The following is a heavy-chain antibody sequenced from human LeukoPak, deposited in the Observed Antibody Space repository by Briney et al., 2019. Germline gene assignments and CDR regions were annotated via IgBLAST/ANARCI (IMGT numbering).Heavy chain of an antibody. D-gene: IGHD2-2*01. CDR2: IHFDGSTK. Sequence: PGGSLRLSCAASGFTFSSYGMHWVRQAPGKGLEWVAFIHFDGSTKYSGDPVKGRFTISRDNSKNTVYLQMNILRPEDTAVYYCAKDQCTRTSCDGYPGYWGQGCLLTVSS. V-gene: IGHV3-30*02. CDR1: GFTFSSYG. CDR3: AKDQCTRTSCDGYPGY. J-gene: IGHJ4*02.